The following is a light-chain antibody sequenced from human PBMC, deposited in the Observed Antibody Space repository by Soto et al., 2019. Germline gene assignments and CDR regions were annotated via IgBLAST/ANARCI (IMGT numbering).Light chain of an antibody. CDR3: QQYDSSPSIT. CDR2: GAS. J-gene: IGKJ5*01. Sequence: EIVMTQSPATLSASPGERATLSCRASQSVRSNLAWYQQKPGQAPRLLIYGASSRATGTPDRFSGSGSGTDFTLSISRLEPEDFAVYYCQQYDSSPSITFGQGTRLEIK. V-gene: IGKV3-20*01. CDR1: QSVRSN.